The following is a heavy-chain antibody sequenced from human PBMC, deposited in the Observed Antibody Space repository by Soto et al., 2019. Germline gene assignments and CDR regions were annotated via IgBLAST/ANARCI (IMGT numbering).Heavy chain of an antibody. D-gene: IGHD2-21*02. CDR2: ISSTGTTI. J-gene: IGHJ4*02. V-gene: IGHV3-48*02. CDR3: ARDWVRRGDNIESL. CDR1: GFIFSTYS. Sequence: GGSLRLSCTASGFIFSTYSMNWVRQAPGRGLEWISYISSTGTTIYYADSVKGRFTIYRDNAKNSLYLQMNSLRDDDTAVYYCARDWVRRGDNIESLWGQGTLVTVSS.